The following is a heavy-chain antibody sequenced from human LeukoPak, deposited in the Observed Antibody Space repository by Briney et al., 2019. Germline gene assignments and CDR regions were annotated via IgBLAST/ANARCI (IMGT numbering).Heavy chain of an antibody. CDR3: AGLQYTSGWSPIDY. CDR2: IYYSGST. CDR1: SGSISRYY. V-gene: IGHV4-59*08. Sequence: KPSETLSLTCTVWSGSISRYYWSWIREPPGKGLEGIGYIYYSGSTNYNPSLKSRVTMSVDTSKKQFSLKLNSVTAAATAVYYCAGLQYTSGWSPIDYWGQGPLVTVSS. J-gene: IGHJ4*02. D-gene: IGHD6-19*01.